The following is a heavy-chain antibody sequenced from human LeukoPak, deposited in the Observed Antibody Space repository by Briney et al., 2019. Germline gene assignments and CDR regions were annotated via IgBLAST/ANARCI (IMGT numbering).Heavy chain of an antibody. D-gene: IGHD3-22*01. V-gene: IGHV3-30*04. CDR3: ARNSDYYDYSPQSV. J-gene: IGHJ4*02. CDR1: GFTFSHYG. CDR2: IGHDGADK. Sequence: GGSLRPSCAASGFTFSHYGLHWVRQAPGKGLEWVALIGHDGADKYYADSVKGRFLISRDNSKNMLFLQMNSLIIEDTAVYYCARNSDYYDYSPQSVWGQGTLVTVSS.